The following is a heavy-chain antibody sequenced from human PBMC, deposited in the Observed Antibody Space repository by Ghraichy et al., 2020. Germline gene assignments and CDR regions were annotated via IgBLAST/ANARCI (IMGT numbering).Heavy chain of an antibody. V-gene: IGHV4-30-2*01. D-gene: IGHD6-13*01. J-gene: IGHJ5*02. CDR1: GGSISSGDYS. Sequence: SDTLSLTCAISGGSISSGDYSWSWVRQPLGKGLEWIGSITHSASTYYNPSLKSRVTLSVDRWRNQFSLKLSSVSAADTAVYYCARVERIAAAGGGFDPWGQGTLVTVSS. CDR2: ITHSAST. CDR3: ARVERIAAAGGGFDP.